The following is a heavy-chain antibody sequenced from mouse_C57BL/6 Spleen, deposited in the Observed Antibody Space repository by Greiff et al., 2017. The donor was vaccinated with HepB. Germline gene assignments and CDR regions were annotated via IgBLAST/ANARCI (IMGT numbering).Heavy chain of an antibody. CDR1: GYTFTSYW. V-gene: IGHV1-52*01. Sequence: VQLQQSGAELVRPGSSVKLSCKASGYTFTSYWMHWVKQRPIQGLEWIGNIDPSDSETHYNQKFKDKATLTVDKSSSTAYMQLSSLTSEDSAVYYCARSGIYYGNYLYAMDYWGQGTSVTVSS. J-gene: IGHJ4*01. CDR2: IDPSDSET. D-gene: IGHD2-1*01. CDR3: ARSGIYYGNYLYAMDY.